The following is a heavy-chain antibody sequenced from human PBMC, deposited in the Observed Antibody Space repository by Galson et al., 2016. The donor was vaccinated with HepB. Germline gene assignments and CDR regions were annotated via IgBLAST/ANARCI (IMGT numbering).Heavy chain of an antibody. Sequence: SLRLSCAASGFSVNHNYMTWVRQAPGKGLEWVSLIYSGGNTNYADSVKGRFTISRDSSKNTLYLQMNSLRTEDTAMCYCATVNYISGTHYWGQGTLVTVSS. CDR2: IYSGGNT. CDR1: GFSVNHNY. J-gene: IGHJ4*02. CDR3: ATVNYISGTHY. V-gene: IGHV3-53*01. D-gene: IGHD3-10*01.